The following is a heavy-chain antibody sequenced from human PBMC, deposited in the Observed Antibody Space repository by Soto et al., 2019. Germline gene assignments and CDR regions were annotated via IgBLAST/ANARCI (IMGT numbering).Heavy chain of an antibody. D-gene: IGHD2-21*02. CDR1: GYTFTSYG. J-gene: IGHJ6*02. CDR2: ISAFHGKT. V-gene: IGHV1-18*01. CDR3: AWCDCYPPHYYYGMDV. Sequence: GASVKVSCKASGYTFTSYGISWVRQAPGQGLEWMGWISAFHGKTNYAQKLQGRVTITTDKSTSTAYMELSSLRSEDTAVYYCAWCDCYPPHYYYGMDVWGQGTTVTISS.